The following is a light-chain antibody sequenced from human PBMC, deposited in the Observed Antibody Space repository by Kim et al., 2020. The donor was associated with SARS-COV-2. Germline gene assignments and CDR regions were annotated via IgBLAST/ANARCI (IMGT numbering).Light chain of an antibody. CDR2: DNN. Sequence: QSVLTQPPSVSAAPGPKVSLPCSGGSSNIGNNYVSWYQQFPGTAPKLLIYDNNKRPSGIPDRFSGSKSGTSATLGITGLQTGDEADYYCGTWDSSLSAVVLGGGTQMTVL. CDR3: GTWDSSLSAVV. J-gene: IGLJ3*02. V-gene: IGLV1-51*01. CDR1: SSNIGNNY.